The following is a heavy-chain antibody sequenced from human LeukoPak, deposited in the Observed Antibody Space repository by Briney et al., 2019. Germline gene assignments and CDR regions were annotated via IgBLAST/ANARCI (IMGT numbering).Heavy chain of an antibody. V-gene: IGHV4-31*03. CDR2: IYYSGST. Sequence: SQTLSLTCTVSGGSISSGGYYWSWIRQHPGKGLEWISYIYYSGSTYYNPSLKTRVTISVDTSKNPFSLKLSSLTAADTAVYYCARGYLNPFMSIFDYWGQGTLVTVSS. CDR1: GGSISSGGYY. CDR3: ARGYLNPFMSIFDY. J-gene: IGHJ4*02. D-gene: IGHD6-6*01.